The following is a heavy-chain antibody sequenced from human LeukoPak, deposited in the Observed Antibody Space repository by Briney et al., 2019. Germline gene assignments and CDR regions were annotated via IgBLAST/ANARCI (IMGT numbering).Heavy chain of an antibody. J-gene: IGHJ6*02. Sequence: SETLSLTCTVSGGSISSHYWSWIRQPPGKGLEWIGYIHYSGSTNYNPSLKSRVTISVDTSKNQFSLKLSSVTAADTAVYYCARAGAPYGSGNYYASDVWGQGTTVTVSS. V-gene: IGHV4-59*11. CDR2: IHYSGST. CDR1: GGSISSHY. CDR3: ARAGAPYGSGNYYASDV. D-gene: IGHD3-10*01.